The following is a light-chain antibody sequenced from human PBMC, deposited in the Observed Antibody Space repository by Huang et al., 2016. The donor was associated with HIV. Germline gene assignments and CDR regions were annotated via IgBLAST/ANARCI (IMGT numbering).Light chain of an antibody. CDR3: QQYHSAPYT. CDR2: WAS. V-gene: IGKV4-1*01. J-gene: IGKJ2*01. Sequence: DIVMTQSSDSLAVSLGARATINCKSSQTILYSHNNKNSLAWFQQKPGQPPNLLSYWASTRASGVPDRVSGIGSGTDFTLTSTSLQADDVALYHCQQYHSAPYTFGQGTKLEI. CDR1: QTILYSHNNKNS.